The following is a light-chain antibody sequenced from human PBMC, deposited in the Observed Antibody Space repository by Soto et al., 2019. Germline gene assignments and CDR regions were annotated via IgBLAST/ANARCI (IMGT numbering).Light chain of an antibody. CDR1: QSPGSN. J-gene: IGKJ1*01. Sequence: VVMTQSPATLSVSPGERAVLSCRASQSPGSNLAWYHHKPGQAPRLLLYEASIRATGIPARFSGDGSGTEFTLTISSLQSEDFGIYYCQKYNQWPWTFGPGTKVDI. V-gene: IGKV3-15*01. CDR3: QKYNQWPWT. CDR2: EAS.